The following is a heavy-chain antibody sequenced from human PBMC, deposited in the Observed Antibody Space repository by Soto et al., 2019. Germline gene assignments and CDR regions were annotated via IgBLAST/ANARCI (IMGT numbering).Heavy chain of an antibody. CDR3: ARRPSSGYAYYFDY. CDR2: IFYTGST. V-gene: IGHV4-39*01. J-gene: IGHJ4*02. CDR1: DDSISSSTYY. Sequence: PSETLSLTFSVSDDSISSSTYYWGWIRQPPGKGLEWLGYIFYTGSTYKNPSLKSRVTISADSSKNQFSVNLTSVTATDTAVYYCARRPSSGYAYYFDYWGQGILVTVSS. D-gene: IGHD3-22*01.